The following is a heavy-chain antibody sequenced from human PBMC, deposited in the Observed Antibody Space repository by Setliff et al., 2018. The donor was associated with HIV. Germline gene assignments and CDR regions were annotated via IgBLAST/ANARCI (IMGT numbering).Heavy chain of an antibody. CDR1: GASVSSGT. CDR2: IHHSSIT. D-gene: IGHD2-2*01. J-gene: IGHJ5*02. Sequence: PSETLSLTCNVSGASVSSGTWSWVRQPPGKGLQWIGFIHHSSITNYNPSLSSRVTVSLDTSKNQFFLKLNSVTAADTAVYYCVRGGTSSNWFDPWGQGTLVTVSS. V-gene: IGHV4-59*02. CDR3: VRGGTSSNWFDP.